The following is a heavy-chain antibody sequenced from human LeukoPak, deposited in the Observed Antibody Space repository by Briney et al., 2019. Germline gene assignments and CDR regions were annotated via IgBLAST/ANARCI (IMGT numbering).Heavy chain of an antibody. CDR2: IKPNSGGT. CDR3: ATNILVRDIINWFDP. D-gene: IGHD3-10*01. V-gene: IGHV1-2*02. Sequence: ASVKVSCKASGYTFTGYYMHWVRQAPGQGLEWMGWIKPNSGGTRSAQKFQGRVTMTRDTSISTAYMELSSLKYDDTAVYYCATNILVRDIINWFDPWGQGTLVTVSS. CDR1: GYTFTGYY. J-gene: IGHJ5*02.